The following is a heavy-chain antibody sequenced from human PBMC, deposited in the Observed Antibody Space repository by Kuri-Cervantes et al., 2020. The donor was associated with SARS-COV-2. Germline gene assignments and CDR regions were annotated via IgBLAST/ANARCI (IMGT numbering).Heavy chain of an antibody. J-gene: IGHJ3*02. Sequence: GGSLRLSCKASGYTFTSYDINWVRQATGQGLEWMGWMNPNSGNTGYAQKFQGRVTITRNTSISTAYMELSSLRSEDTAVYYCAREGTYAFDIWGQGTMVTVSS. CDR2: MNPNSGNT. V-gene: IGHV1-8*03. D-gene: IGHD1-1*01. CDR1: GYTFTSYD. CDR3: AREGTYAFDI.